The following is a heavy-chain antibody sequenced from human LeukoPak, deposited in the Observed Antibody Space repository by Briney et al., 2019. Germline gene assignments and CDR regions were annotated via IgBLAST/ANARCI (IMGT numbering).Heavy chain of an antibody. Sequence: SETLSLTCTVSGASISSYYRSWIRQPPGKGLEWIWYIYDSGSTNYNPSLKSGVTISVDTSMNQFSLKLRSVTAADTAVYYCARGAAVAYYYYYMDVWGKGTTVSVSS. J-gene: IGHJ6*03. V-gene: IGHV4-59*01. CDR2: IYDSGST. CDR3: ARGAAVAYYYYYMDV. CDR1: GASISSYY. D-gene: IGHD6-19*01.